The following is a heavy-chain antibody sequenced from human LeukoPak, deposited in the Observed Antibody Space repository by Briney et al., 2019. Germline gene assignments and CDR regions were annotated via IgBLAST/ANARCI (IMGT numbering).Heavy chain of an antibody. D-gene: IGHD6-13*01. Sequence: SETLSLTCTVSGGSITNFYWSWIRQPPGKGLEYIGYIYYSGSTNYNPSLVSRVTISVDTSKNQFSLRLTSVTAADTAMYNCVRGGGSSSLHRGNWFAPWGQGTLVTVSS. V-gene: IGHV4-59*01. CDR2: IYYSGST. CDR3: VRGGGSSSLHRGNWFAP. J-gene: IGHJ5*02. CDR1: GGSITNFY.